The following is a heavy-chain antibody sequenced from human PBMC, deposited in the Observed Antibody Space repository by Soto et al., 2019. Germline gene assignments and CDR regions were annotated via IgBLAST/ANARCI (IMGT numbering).Heavy chain of an antibody. CDR2: IIPILDIA. J-gene: IGHJ4*02. D-gene: IGHD3-22*01. Sequence: SVKVSCKASGGTFSSYTISWVRQAPGQGLEWMGRIIPILDIANYAQKFQGRVTITADISTSTAYMELSSLRSEDTSVYYCARGRYYYDSSGAPTFFDYWGQGTLVTVSS. CDR3: ARGRYYYDSSGAPTFFDY. CDR1: GGTFSSYT. V-gene: IGHV1-69*02.